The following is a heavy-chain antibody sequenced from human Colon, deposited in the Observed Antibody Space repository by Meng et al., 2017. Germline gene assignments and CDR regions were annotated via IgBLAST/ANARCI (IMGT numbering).Heavy chain of an antibody. CDR2: TYYRSEWQN. CDR1: GDSVSSNRAL. D-gene: IGHD3-10*01. Sequence: QVQSQRSGPGLVKLSQTLSLPCAISGDSVSSNRALWHWVRQSPSRGLEWLGQTYYRSEWQNHYGVSVKSRITINADTSRNHFSLHLNSVTPEDTAVYYCTTWYGEYWGQGTLVTVSS. CDR3: TTWYGEY. J-gene: IGHJ4*02. V-gene: IGHV6-1*01.